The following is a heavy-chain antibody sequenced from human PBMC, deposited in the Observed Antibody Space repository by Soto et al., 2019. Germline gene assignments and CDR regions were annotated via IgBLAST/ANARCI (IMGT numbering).Heavy chain of an antibody. CDR2: IWYDGSNK. V-gene: IGHV3-33*01. CDR3: ARTYGGYYFDY. J-gene: IGHJ4*02. Sequence: QVQLVESGGGVVQPGRSLRLSCAESGFTFSSYGMHWVRQAPGKGLEWVAVIWYDGSNKYYADSVKGRFTISRDNYKNTLYLQMTSLRAEDTAVYYCARTYGGYYFDYWGQGTLVTVSS. CDR1: GFTFSSYG. D-gene: IGHD4-17*01.